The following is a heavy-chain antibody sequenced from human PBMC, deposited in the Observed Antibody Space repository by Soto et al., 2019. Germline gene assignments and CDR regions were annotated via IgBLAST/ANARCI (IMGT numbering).Heavy chain of an antibody. D-gene: IGHD3-9*01. Sequence: QVQLVQSGAEVKKPGSSVKVSCKASGGTFSNSAISWVRQAPGQGLEWMGGIIPIVGTAHYAQKYQGRVTITADESTSTAYMELRSLRFEDTALYYCAREPGDFLTTPSDVFDIWGQGTLVTVSS. CDR1: GGTFSNSA. J-gene: IGHJ3*02. V-gene: IGHV1-69*01. CDR2: IIPIVGTA. CDR3: AREPGDFLTTPSDVFDI.